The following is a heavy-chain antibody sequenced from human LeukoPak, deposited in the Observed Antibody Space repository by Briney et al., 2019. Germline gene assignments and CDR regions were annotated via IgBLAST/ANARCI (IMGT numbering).Heavy chain of an antibody. CDR1: GFTVSSNY. D-gene: IGHD3-22*01. CDR3: ARDPYTMIATD. J-gene: IGHJ4*02. Sequence: GGSLRLSCAASGFTVSSNYMSWVRQAPGKGLEWVSVIYSGGSTYYADSAKGRFTISRDNSKNTLYLQMNSLRAEDTAVYYCARDPYTMIATDWGQGTLVTVSS. V-gene: IGHV3-53*01. CDR2: IYSGGST.